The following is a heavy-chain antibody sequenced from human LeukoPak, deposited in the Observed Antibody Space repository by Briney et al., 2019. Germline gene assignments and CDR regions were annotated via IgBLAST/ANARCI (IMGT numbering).Heavy chain of an antibody. V-gene: IGHV3-7*03. J-gene: IGHJ4*02. D-gene: IGHD1-1*01. CDR1: GFTFSSYW. CDR2: IKQDGSEK. Sequence: GGSLRLSCAASGFTFSSYWMSWVRQAPGKGLEWVANIKQDGSEKYYVDSVKGRFTISRDNAKNSLYLQMNSLTVEDTALYYCTRVTSWRTGFDYWGQGTLVTVSS. CDR3: TRVTSWRTGFDY.